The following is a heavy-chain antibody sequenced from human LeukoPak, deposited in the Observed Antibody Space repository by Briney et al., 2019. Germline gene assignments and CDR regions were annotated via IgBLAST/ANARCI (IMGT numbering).Heavy chain of an antibody. CDR3: AGRESTLDYYMDV. V-gene: IGHV4-4*07. Sequence: PSETLSLTCTVSGGSISSYYWSWIRQPAGKGLEWIGRIYTSGSTNYNPSLKSRVTMSVDTSKNQFSLKLSSVTAADTAVYYCAGRESTLDYYMDVWGKGTTVTVSS. CDR1: GGSISSYY. D-gene: IGHD2-2*01. CDR2: IYTSGST. J-gene: IGHJ6*03.